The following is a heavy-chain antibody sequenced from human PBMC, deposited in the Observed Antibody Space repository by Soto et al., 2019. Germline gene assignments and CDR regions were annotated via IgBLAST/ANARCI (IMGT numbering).Heavy chain of an antibody. D-gene: IGHD2-2*01. V-gene: IGHV1-18*04. CDR1: GYTFTSYG. CDR3: ARYLYWDIVVVPAARQGGNWFDP. CDR2: ISAYNGNT. J-gene: IGHJ5*02. Sequence: ASVKVSCKASGYTFTSYGLSWVRPAPGQGLECMGWISAYNGNTNYAQKLQGRVTMTTDTSTSTAYMELRSLRSDDTAVYYCARYLYWDIVVVPAARQGGNWFDPGGQGNLITVS.